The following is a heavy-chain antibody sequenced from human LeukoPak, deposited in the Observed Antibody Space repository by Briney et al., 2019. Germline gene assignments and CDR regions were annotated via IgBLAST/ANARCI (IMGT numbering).Heavy chain of an antibody. CDR1: GYTFTSYG. J-gene: IGHJ3*02. V-gene: IGHV1-18*01. D-gene: IGHD1/OR15-1a*01. Sequence: ASVTVSCKASGYTFTSYGISWVRQAPGQGLEWMGWISAYNGNTNYAQKLQGRVTMTTDTSTSTAYMELRSLRSDDTAVYYCARRAKEHDAFDIWGQGTMVTVSS. CDR2: ISAYNGNT. CDR3: ARRAKEHDAFDI.